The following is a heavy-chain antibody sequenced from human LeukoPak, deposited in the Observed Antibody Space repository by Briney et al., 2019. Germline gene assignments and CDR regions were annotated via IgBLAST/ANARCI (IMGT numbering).Heavy chain of an antibody. V-gene: IGHV4-59*01. CDR1: GGSISSYY. D-gene: IGHD1-26*01. CDR3: AREIVGATGAFDL. Sequence: SETLSLTCTVSGGSISSYYWSWIRQPPGKGLEWIGYTYYSGSTNYNPSLKSRVTISVDTSKNQFSLKLSSVTAADTAVYYCAREIVGATGAFDLWGCGTLVTVSS. CDR2: TYYSGST. J-gene: IGHJ2*01.